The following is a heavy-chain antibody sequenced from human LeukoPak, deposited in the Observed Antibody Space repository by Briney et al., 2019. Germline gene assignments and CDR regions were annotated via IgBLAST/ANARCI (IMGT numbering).Heavy chain of an antibody. Sequence: PSETLSLTCTVSGASISSYYWSWIRQPPGKGLEWLGFMYYNGRTKYNPSLKSRVTMSVDTSKNQFSLKLSSVTAADTAVYYCARDLSLGYGTRFDPWGQGTLVIVSS. CDR1: GASISSYY. J-gene: IGHJ5*02. CDR3: ARDLSLGYGTRFDP. D-gene: IGHD1-1*01. CDR2: MYYNGRT. V-gene: IGHV4-59*12.